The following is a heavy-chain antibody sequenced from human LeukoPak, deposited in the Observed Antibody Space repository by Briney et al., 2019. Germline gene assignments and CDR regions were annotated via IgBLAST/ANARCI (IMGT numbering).Heavy chain of an antibody. CDR2: IWYDGSNK. V-gene: IGHV3-33*01. Sequence: GGSLRLSCAASGFTFSSYGMHWVRQAPGKGLEWVAVIWYDGSNKYYADSVKGRFTISRDNSKNTPYLQMNSLRAEDTAVYYCARNPYDFWSGYSITYYFDYWGQGTLVTVSS. D-gene: IGHD3-3*01. J-gene: IGHJ4*02. CDR3: ARNPYDFWSGYSITYYFDY. CDR1: GFTFSSYG.